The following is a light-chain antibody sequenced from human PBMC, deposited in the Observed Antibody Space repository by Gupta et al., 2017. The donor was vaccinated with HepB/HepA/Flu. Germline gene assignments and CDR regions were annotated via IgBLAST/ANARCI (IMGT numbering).Light chain of an antibody. CDR1: GSNIGSNT. CDR3: AAWDDSLNGVV. Sequence: QSVLTQPPSASGTPGQRVTISCSGSGSNIGSNTVNWYQQLPGTAPNLLIYSNNQRPSGVPDRFSGSKSGTSASLAISGLQSEDEADYYCAAWDDSLNGVVFGGGTKLTVL. J-gene: IGLJ2*01. CDR2: SNN. V-gene: IGLV1-44*01.